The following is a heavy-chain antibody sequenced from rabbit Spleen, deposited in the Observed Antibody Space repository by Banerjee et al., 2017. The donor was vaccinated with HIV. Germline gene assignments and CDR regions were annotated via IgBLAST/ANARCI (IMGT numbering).Heavy chain of an antibody. CDR3: AWDAACSFSAYDMDL. CDR1: GVSFSTTYY. CDR2: IDAGSGGFT. J-gene: IGHJ6*01. D-gene: IGHD8-1*01. V-gene: IGHV1S40*01. Sequence: QSLEESGGDLVKPGASLTLTCTASGVSFSTTYYMCWVRQAPGKGLEWIACIDAGSGGFTCFTAWSKGSFTTSTTAATTMTLLMARVTAADSGARFCAWDAACSFSAYDMDLWGPGTLVTVS.